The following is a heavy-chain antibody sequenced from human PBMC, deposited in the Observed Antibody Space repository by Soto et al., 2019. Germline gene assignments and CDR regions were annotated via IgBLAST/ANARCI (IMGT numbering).Heavy chain of an antibody. CDR2: INPNSGGT. J-gene: IGHJ6*02. D-gene: IGHD2-15*01. Sequence: ASVKVSCKASGYTFTGYYMHWVRQAPGQGLEWMGWINPNSGGTNYAQKFQGWVTMTRDTSISTAYMELSRLRSDDTAVYYCARSGEVAAYYYYGMDVWGQGTTVTGSS. CDR3: ARSGEVAAYYYYGMDV. V-gene: IGHV1-2*04. CDR1: GYTFTGYY.